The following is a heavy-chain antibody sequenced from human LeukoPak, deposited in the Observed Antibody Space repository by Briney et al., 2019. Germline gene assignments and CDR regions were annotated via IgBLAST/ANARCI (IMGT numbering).Heavy chain of an antibody. D-gene: IGHD1-26*01. Sequence: GGSLRLSCAASGFTFSNDWMHWVPQAPGKGLVWVSRINTDGSTTTYADSVKGRFTISRDNAKNTLYLQMNSLRVEDTAVYYCARGRGGSYHYWGQGTLVTVSS. V-gene: IGHV3-74*01. CDR1: GFTFSNDW. J-gene: IGHJ4*02. CDR2: INTDGSTT. CDR3: ARGRGGSYHY.